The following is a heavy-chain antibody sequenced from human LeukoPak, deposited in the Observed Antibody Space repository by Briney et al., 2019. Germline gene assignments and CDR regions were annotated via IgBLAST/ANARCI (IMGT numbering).Heavy chain of an antibody. CDR1: GFILSTYW. D-gene: IGHD3-22*01. J-gene: IGHJ5*02. V-gene: IGHV3-74*01. CDR2: INSDGSRS. Sequence: QAGGSLRLSCAASGFILSTYWMHWVRHGPGKGLVWVSCINSDGSRSTSEDSVEGRSTISRDTAKNTLYLQMNTLRVEDTAVYYCAGSLLPTEAGNWFDPWGRGTLVTVSS. CDR3: AGSLLPTEAGNWFDP.